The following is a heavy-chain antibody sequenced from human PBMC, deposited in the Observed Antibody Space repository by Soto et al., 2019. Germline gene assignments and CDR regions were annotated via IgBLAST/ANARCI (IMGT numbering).Heavy chain of an antibody. CDR2: ISNDGSNK. Sequence: PGGSLRLSCAASGFTFSSYGMHWVRQAPGKGLEWVAVISNDGSNKYYADSVKGRFTISRDNSKSTLYLQMNSLRADDTAVYYCARDLPPFCSNGICFADYWGQGTLVTVSS. J-gene: IGHJ4*02. CDR3: ARDLPPFCSNGICFADY. D-gene: IGHD2-8*01. CDR1: GFTFSSYG. V-gene: IGHV3-30*03.